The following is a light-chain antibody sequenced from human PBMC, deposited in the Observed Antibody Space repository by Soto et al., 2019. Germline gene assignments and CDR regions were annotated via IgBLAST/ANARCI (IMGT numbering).Light chain of an antibody. CDR3: CSYAGSSTLV. J-gene: IGLJ2*01. CDR1: SSDVGSYSL. CDR2: EGS. Sequence: QSALTQPASVSGSPGQSITIFCNGTSSDVGSYSLVSWYQQHPGKAPKLIIYEGSKRPSGVSNRFSGSKSGNTASLTNSGLQAEDEADYYCCSYAGSSTLVFGGGTKLTVL. V-gene: IGLV2-23*01.